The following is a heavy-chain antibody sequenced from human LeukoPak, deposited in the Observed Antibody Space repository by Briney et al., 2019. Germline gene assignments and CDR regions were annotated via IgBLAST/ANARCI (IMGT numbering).Heavy chain of an antibody. D-gene: IGHD2-2*02. J-gene: IGHJ4*02. CDR3: AVAIPYTYYFDY. Sequence: SGTLSLTCTGSGGSISSYYWSWIRQPPGKGLEWIGYIYYSGSTNYNPSLKSRVTISVDTSKNQFSLKLSSVTAADTAVYYCAVAIPYTYYFDYWGQGTLVTVSS. V-gene: IGHV4-59*01. CDR2: IYYSGST. CDR1: GGSISSYY.